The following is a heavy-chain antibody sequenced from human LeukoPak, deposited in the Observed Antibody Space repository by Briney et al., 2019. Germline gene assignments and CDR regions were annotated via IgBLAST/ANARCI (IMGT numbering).Heavy chain of an antibody. Sequence: SETLSLTCTVSGGSISSYYWSWIRQPPGKGLEWIGYIYYTGSTNYSPSTNYSPSLKGRVTISVDTSKNQFSLKLTSVTAADTAVYYCTRGARVFPDYYYYMDVWGTGTTVTVSS. V-gene: IGHV4-59*01. CDR3: TRGARVFPDYYYYMDV. CDR2: IYYTGSTNYSPST. D-gene: IGHD2-21*01. J-gene: IGHJ6*03. CDR1: GGSISSYY.